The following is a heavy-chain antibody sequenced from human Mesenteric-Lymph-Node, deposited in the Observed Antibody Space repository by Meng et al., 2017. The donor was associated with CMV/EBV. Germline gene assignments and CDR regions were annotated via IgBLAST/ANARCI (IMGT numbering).Heavy chain of an antibody. J-gene: IGHJ5*02. CDR3: ARGIGYCNNGICTNWFDL. Sequence: SVKVSCKASGYSFTDYYIHWVRQAPGQGLEWMGRIVPTLRIPNYAQKFQDRVTITADKSTSTVDLDLRSLRSEDTALYYCARGIGYCNNGICTNWFDLWGRGTLVTVSS. CDR2: IVPTLRIP. CDR1: GYSFTDYY. D-gene: IGHD2-8*01. V-gene: IGHV1-69*02.